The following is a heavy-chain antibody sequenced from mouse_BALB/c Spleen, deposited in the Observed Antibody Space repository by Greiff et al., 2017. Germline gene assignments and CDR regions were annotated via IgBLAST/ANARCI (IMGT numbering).Heavy chain of an antibody. V-gene: IGHV2-2*02. CDR3: ARKVRQGYYAMDY. D-gene: IGHD2-14*01. CDR1: GFPLTSYG. Sequence: VKLMESGPGLVQPSQSLSITCTVSGFPLTSYGVHWVRQSPGKGLEWLGVIWSGGSTDYNAAFIARLSISKDNSKSQVFFKMNSRQANDTAIYYCARKVRQGYYAMDYWGQGTSVTVSS. CDR2: IWSGGST. J-gene: IGHJ4*01.